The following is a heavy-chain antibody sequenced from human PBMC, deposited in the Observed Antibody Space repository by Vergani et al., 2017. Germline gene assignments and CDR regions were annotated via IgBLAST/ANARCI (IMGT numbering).Heavy chain of an antibody. CDR1: GFTVSSNY. D-gene: IGHD3-22*01. V-gene: IGHV3-21*01. CDR2: ISSSSSYI. CDR3: ARGTPPDSSGYYRDHDAFDI. Sequence: EVQLVESGGGLVQPGGSLRLSCAASGFTVSSNYMSWARQAPGKGLEWVSSISSSSSYIYYADSVKGRFTISRDNAKNSLYLQMNSLRAEDTAVYYCARGTPPDSSGYYRDHDAFDIWGQGTMVTVSS. J-gene: IGHJ3*02.